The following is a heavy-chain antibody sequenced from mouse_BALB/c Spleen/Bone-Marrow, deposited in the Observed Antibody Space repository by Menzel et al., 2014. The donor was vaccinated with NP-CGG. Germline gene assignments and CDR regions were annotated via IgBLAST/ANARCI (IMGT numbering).Heavy chain of an antibody. CDR3: ARGSYNEGAMDY. D-gene: IGHD6-1*01. J-gene: IGHJ4*01. Sequence: VQLQQSGPVLVAPSQSLSITCTVSGFSLTSYGVHWVRQPPGKVLEWLGVILAGGSTNYNSALMSRLSISKDNSKSQVFLKMNSLQTDDTAMYYCARGSYNEGAMDYWGQGTSVTVS. V-gene: IGHV2-9*02. CDR2: ILAGGST. CDR1: GFSLTSYG.